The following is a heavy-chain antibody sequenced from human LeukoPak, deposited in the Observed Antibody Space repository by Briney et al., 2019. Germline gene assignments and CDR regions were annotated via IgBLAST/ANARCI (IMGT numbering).Heavy chain of an antibody. CDR2: INPNSGGT. Sequence: GASVKVSCKASGYTFTGYYMHWVRQAPGQGLEWMGWINPNSGGTNYAQKFQGWVTMTRDTSTSTVYMELSSLRSEDTAVYYCARVRTVGQSRQWFDPWGQGTLVTVSS. CDR3: ARVRTVGQSRQWFDP. V-gene: IGHV1-2*04. J-gene: IGHJ5*02. CDR1: GYTFTGYY. D-gene: IGHD4-23*01.